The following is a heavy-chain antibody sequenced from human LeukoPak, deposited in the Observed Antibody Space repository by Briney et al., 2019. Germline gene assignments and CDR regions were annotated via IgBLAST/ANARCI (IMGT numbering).Heavy chain of an antibody. CDR2: IYYSGST. J-gene: IGHJ4*02. V-gene: IGHV4-59*01. CDR1: GGSISSYY. CDR3: ARAADYDFWSGYYFDY. Sequence: PSETLSLTCTVSGGSISSYYWSWIRQPPGKGLEWIGYIYYSGSTNYKPSLKSRVTISVDTSKNQFSLKLSSVTAADTAVYYCARAADYDFWSGYYFDYWGQGTLVTVSS. D-gene: IGHD3-3*01.